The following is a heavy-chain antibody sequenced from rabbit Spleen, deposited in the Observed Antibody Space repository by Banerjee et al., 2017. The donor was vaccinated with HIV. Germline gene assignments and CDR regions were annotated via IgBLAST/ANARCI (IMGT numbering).Heavy chain of an antibody. CDR2: IYAGSSNST. CDR3: ASAYSDIYFNL. CDR1: RFSFSSSYW. D-gene: IGHD6-1*01. J-gene: IGHJ4*01. V-gene: IGHV1S45*01. Sequence: QEQLVESGGGLVQPEGSLTLTCTASRFSFSSSYWICWVRQAPGKGLEWIACIYAGSSNSTYYATWAKGRFTISKTSSTTVTLQMTGLTAADTATYFCASAYSDIYFNLWGQGTLVTVS.